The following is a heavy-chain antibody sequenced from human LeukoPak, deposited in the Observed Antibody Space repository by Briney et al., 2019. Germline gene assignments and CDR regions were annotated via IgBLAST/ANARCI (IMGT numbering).Heavy chain of an antibody. J-gene: IGHJ4*02. CDR1: GFTFSSYS. CDR3: ARAVLLSLGVDY. Sequence: PGGSLRLSCAASGFTFSSYSMNWVRQAPGKGLEWVSSISSSSSYIYYADSVKGRFTISRDNAKNSLSLQMNSLRAEDTAVYYCARAVLLSLGVDYWGQGTLVTVSS. V-gene: IGHV3-21*01. D-gene: IGHD3-16*01. CDR2: ISSSSSYI.